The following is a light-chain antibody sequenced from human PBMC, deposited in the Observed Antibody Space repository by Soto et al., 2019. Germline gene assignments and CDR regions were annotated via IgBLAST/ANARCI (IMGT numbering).Light chain of an antibody. CDR2: AAS. Sequence: DIRMTQSPSSLSASVGDRVTITCRASQSISTYLNWYQQKQGKAPKLLMHAASSLDRGVPSRFSGSGYGTDFNLTISSLQTEDFATYYCQQSYSTPQTFGQGTKVDIK. J-gene: IGKJ1*01. V-gene: IGKV1-39*01. CDR3: QQSYSTPQT. CDR1: QSISTY.